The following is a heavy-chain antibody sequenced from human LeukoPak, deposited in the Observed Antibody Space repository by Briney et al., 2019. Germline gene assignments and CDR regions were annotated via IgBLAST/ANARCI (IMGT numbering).Heavy chain of an antibody. CDR1: GYTLTRYD. J-gene: IGHJ4*02. CDR2: INSNGGST. V-gene: IGHV1-46*01. Sequence: ASVKVSCKASGYTLTRYDMHWVRQAPGQGLEWMGIINSNGGSTSYAQKFQGRVTMTRDTSTSTVYMELSSLTSEDTAVYYCAREGGPYRPLDYSGQGTLVTVSS. CDR3: AREGGPYRPLDY.